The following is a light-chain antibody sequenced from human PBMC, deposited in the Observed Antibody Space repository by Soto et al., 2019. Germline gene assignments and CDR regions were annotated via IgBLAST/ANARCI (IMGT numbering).Light chain of an antibody. CDR3: QQYGSSPGT. Sequence: EIVLTQSPGTLSLSPWERATLSCRASQSVSSSYLAWYQQKPGQAPRLLIYGASSRATGIPDRFSGSGSVTDFTLTISRLEPEDFAVYYCQQYGSSPGTFGQGTKVDIK. J-gene: IGKJ1*01. CDR2: GAS. CDR1: QSVSSSY. V-gene: IGKV3-20*01.